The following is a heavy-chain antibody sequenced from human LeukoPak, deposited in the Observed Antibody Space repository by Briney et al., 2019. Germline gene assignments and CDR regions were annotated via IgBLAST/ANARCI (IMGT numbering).Heavy chain of an antibody. Sequence: GGSLRLSCAASGFSFSNHYINWVRQSPGKGLEWVGRARIKAVSHKLEYAASAKGRFIISRDDSKKSLFLHINNLKTEHTAVYYCARESSIFQVVARRYMEAWGKGTTFTDSS. V-gene: IGHV3-72*01. CDR2: ARIKAVSHKL. CDR1: GFSFSNHY. D-gene: IGHD3-3*01. CDR3: ARESSIFQVVARRYMEA. J-gene: IGHJ6*03.